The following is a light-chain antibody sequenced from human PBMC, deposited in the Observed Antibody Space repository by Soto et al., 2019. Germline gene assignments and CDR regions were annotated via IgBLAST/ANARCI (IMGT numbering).Light chain of an antibody. CDR3: QSYDSSLSAVV. J-gene: IGLJ2*01. Sequence: QSVLTQPPSVSGAPGQRVSISCTGSSSNIGAGYDVHWYEHLPGTAPKLLIYQNNNRPSGVPDRFSGSKSGTSASLAITGLQAEDEADYYCQSYDSSLSAVVFGGGTKLTV. V-gene: IGLV1-40*01. CDR1: SSNIGAGYD. CDR2: QNN.